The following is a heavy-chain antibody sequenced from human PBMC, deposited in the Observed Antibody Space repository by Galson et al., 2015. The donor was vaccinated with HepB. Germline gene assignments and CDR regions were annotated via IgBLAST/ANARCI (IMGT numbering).Heavy chain of an antibody. V-gene: IGHV3-48*02. J-gene: IGHJ4*02. Sequence: SLRLSCAASGFTFSTYSMNWVRQAPGKGLEWVSYISSSSSTLYYADSVKGQFTISRDNAKNSLYLQMNSLRDEDTAVYYCALGGWSCYHGGFFDYWGQGARVTVSS. CDR1: GFTFSTYS. CDR2: ISSSSSTL. CDR3: ALGGWSCYHGGFFDY. D-gene: IGHD3-3*01.